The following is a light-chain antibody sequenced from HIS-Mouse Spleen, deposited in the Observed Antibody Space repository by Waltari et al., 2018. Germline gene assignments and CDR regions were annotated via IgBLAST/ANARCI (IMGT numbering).Light chain of an antibody. CDR1: SSNIGSNY. CDR2: RIN. V-gene: IGLV1-47*01. CDR3: AAWDDSLSGWV. J-gene: IGLJ3*02. Sequence: QSVLTQPPSASGTPGQRVTISCSGSSSNIGSNYVYWYQQLPGTAPKLLIYRINQRPSGVPDRFSGSKSGTSASLAISGRRSEDEADYYCAAWDDSLSGWVFGGGTKLTVL.